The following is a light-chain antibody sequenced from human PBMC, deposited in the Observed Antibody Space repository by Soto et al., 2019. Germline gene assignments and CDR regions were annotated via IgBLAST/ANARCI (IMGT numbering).Light chain of an antibody. CDR1: SSDVGGYNY. J-gene: IGLJ1*01. V-gene: IGLV2-14*01. CDR3: TSCITAKTRCV. Sequence: QSVLTQPASVSGSPGQSITISCTGTSSDVGGYNYVSWFQQHPGKVPKLVIFEVNYRPSGVSDRFSGSKSGNTASLTITGLQAEDEADYYCTSCITAKTRCVFGSGTKVTVL. CDR2: EVN.